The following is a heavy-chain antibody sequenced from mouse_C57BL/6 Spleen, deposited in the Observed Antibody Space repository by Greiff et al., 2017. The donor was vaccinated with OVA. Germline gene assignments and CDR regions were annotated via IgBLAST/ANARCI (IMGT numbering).Heavy chain of an antibody. V-gene: IGHV1-15*01. D-gene: IGHD1-1*01. J-gene: IGHJ1*03. Sequence: VQLQQSGAELVRPGASVTLSCTASGYTFTDYEMHWVKQTPVHGLEWIGAIDPETGGTAYNQKFKGKAILTADKSSSTAYMELRSLTSEDSAVYYCTRDYGSSYVYFDVWGTGTTVTVSS. CDR3: TRDYGSSYVYFDV. CDR2: IDPETGGT. CDR1: GYTFTDYE.